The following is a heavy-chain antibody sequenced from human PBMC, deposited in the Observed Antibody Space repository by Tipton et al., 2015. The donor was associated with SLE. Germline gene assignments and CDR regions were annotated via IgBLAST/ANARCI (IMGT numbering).Heavy chain of an antibody. J-gene: IGHJ6*03. CDR3: ARHVDPTDYYYYYVDV. CDR2: IYTSGST. CDR1: GGSISSGSYY. Sequence: TLSLTCTVSGGSISSGSYYWSWIRQPAGKGLEWIGRIYTSGSTNYNPSLKSRVTISVDTSKNQFSLKLSSVTDVDTAVYYCARHVDPTDYYYYYVDVRGQGTTVTVSS. V-gene: IGHV4-61*02.